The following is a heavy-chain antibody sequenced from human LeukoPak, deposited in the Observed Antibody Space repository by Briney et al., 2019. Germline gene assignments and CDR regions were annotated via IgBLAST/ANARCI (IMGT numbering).Heavy chain of an antibody. CDR1: GFTFSSYA. D-gene: IGHD2-15*01. CDR3: AKDRVDGPFDY. J-gene: IGHJ4*02. V-gene: IGHV3-23*01. CDR2: ISGSGGST. Sequence: GGSLRLSCAASGFTFSSYAMSWVRQAPGKGLEWVSVISGSGGSTYYADSVKGRFTISRDNSKNTLFLHMNSLRVEDTAVYYCAKDRVDGPFDYWGQGTLVTVSS.